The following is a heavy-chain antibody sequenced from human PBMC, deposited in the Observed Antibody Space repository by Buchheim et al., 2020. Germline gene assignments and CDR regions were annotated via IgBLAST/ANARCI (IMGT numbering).Heavy chain of an antibody. V-gene: IGHV3-30-3*01. CDR1: GFTFSSYA. CDR3: AREYSGSYLLDY. D-gene: IGHD1-26*01. J-gene: IGHJ4*02. CDR2: ISYDGSNK. Sequence: QVQLVESGGGVVQPGRSLRLSCAVSGFTFSSYAMHWVRQAPGKGLEWVAVISYDGSNKYYADSVKGRFTISRDNSKNTLYLQMNSLRAEDTAVYYCAREYSGSYLLDYWGQGTL.